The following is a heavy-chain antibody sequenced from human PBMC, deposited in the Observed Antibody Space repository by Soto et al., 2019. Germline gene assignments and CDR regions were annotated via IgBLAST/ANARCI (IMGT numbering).Heavy chain of an antibody. CDR1: GGSISSYY. J-gene: IGHJ5*02. CDR2: IYYSGST. Sequence: SETLSLTCTVSGGSISSYYWSWIRQPPGKGLEWIGYIYYSGSTNYNPSLKSRVTISVDTSKNQFSLKLSSVTAADTAVYYCAGRAGPRTNWFDPWGQGTLVTVSS. CDR3: AGRAGPRTNWFDP. D-gene: IGHD6-13*01. V-gene: IGHV4-59*01.